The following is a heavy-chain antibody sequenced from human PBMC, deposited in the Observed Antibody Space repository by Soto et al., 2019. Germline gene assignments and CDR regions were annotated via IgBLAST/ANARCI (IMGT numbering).Heavy chain of an antibody. Sequence: EVQLVESGGGLVKPGGSLRLSCAASGFTFSNAWMNWVRQAPGKGLEWVGRIKSKTDGGTTDYAAPVKGRFTISRDDSKNTLYLQMNSLKTEDSDVYYCTTGGDIVVVPAAKPYYGRDVWGQGTTVTVSS. CDR3: TTGGDIVVVPAAKPYYGRDV. J-gene: IGHJ6*02. CDR2: IKSKTDGGTT. D-gene: IGHD2-2*01. CDR1: GFTFSNAW. V-gene: IGHV3-15*07.